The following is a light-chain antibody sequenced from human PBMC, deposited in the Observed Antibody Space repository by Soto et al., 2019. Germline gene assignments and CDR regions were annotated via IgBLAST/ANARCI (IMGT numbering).Light chain of an antibody. Sequence: IGLSSSLVTLSLWPGEGATGSCRAIQSVSTRSLAWYQQKPGQAPRLLISGASSRAADIPDRFSGSGSGTDFTLTINRLEPEDFAVYYCQQYDSSPSITSSQRTRLEIK. J-gene: IGKJ5*01. V-gene: IGKV3-20*01. CDR3: QQYDSSPSIT. CDR2: GAS. CDR1: QSVSTRS.